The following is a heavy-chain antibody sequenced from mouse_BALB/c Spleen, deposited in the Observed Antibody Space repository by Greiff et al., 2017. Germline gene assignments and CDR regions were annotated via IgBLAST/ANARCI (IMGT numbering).Heavy chain of an antibody. CDR1: GYTFTSYV. J-gene: IGHJ3*01. Sequence: EVQLQQSGPELVTPGASVKMSCKASGYTFTSYVMHWVKQKPGQGLEWIGYINPYNDGTKYNEKFKGKATLTSDKSSSTAYMELSSLTSEDSAVYYCAREGGYGSFAYWGQGTLVTVSA. V-gene: IGHV1-14*01. D-gene: IGHD2-2*01. CDR3: AREGGYGSFAY. CDR2: INPYNDGT.